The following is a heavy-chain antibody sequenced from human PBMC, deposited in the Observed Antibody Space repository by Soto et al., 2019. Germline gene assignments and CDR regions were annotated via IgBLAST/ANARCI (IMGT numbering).Heavy chain of an antibody. CDR1: GFTFSSYS. CDR2: ISSSSSYI. CDR3: ARDALGGKSSGWYFDY. D-gene: IGHD6-19*01. V-gene: IGHV3-21*01. Sequence: GGSLRLSCAASGFTFSSYSMNWVRQAPGKGLEWVSSISSSSSYIYYADSVKGRFTISRDNAKNSLYLQMNSLRAEDTAVYYCARDALGGKSSGWYFDYWGQGTLVTVSS. J-gene: IGHJ4*02.